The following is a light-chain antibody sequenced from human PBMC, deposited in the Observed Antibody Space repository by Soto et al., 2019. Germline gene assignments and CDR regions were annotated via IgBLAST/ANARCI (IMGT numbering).Light chain of an antibody. CDR2: GAS. Sequence: VVLTQSPATLSLSPGEPATLSCRASRDVYINALAWYQLKPGRTPTLLIYGASTRATGIPDRFSATGSGTEFSLTISSVEPEDFAVYYCQQYGASPFTFGPGTRVEI. J-gene: IGKJ3*01. CDR1: RDVYINA. CDR3: QQYGASPFT. V-gene: IGKV3-20*01.